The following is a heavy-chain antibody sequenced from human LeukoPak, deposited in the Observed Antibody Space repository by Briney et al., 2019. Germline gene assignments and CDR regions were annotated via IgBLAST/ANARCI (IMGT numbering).Heavy chain of an antibody. CDR1: GFTFSSYA. V-gene: IGHV3-23*01. Sequence: PGGSLRLTCAASGFTFSSYAMSWVGQAPGKGLERVAAISGSGGSTYYADSVKGRFTISRDNSKNTLYLQMNSLRAEDTAVYYCAKAQGDSSGYTFDYWGQGTLVTVSS. D-gene: IGHD3-22*01. J-gene: IGHJ4*02. CDR2: ISGSGGST. CDR3: AKAQGDSSGYTFDY.